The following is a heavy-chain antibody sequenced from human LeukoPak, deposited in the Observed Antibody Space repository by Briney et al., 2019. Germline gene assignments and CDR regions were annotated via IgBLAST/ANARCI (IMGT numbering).Heavy chain of an antibody. D-gene: IGHD1-26*01. V-gene: IGHV1-18*01. CDR1: GYTFTSYG. CDR2: ISAYNGNT. CDR3: ARDWPVERELLVDAFDI. J-gene: IGHJ3*02. Sequence: ASVKVSCKASGYTFTSYGISWVRQAPGQGLEWMGWISAYNGNTNYAQKLQGRVTMTTDTSTSTAYMELRSLRSDDTAVYYCARDWPVERELLVDAFDIWGQGTMVTVSS.